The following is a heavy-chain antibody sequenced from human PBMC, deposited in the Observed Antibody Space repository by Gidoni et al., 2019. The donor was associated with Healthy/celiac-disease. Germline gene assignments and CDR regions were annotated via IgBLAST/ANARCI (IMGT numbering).Heavy chain of an antibody. CDR1: GYTFTSYA. CDR2: INAGNGNT. D-gene: IGHD4-17*01. J-gene: IGHJ4*02. V-gene: IGHV1-3*01. CDR3: ARDYGGYGDYFDY. Sequence: QVQLVQSGAEVKKPGASVKVSCKASGYTFTSYAMHWVRQAPGQRLEWMGWINAGNGNTKYSQKFQGRVTITRDTSASTAYMELSSLRSEGTAVYYCARDYGGYGDYFDYWGQGTLVTVSS.